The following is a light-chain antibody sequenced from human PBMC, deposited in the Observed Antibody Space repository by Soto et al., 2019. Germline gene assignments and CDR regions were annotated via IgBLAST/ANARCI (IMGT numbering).Light chain of an antibody. CDR3: QQRSNWPLIT. V-gene: IGKV3-11*01. CDR2: DAS. J-gene: IGKJ5*01. CDR1: HSVTTH. Sequence: EIVLTQSPDTLSLSPGERATLSCWASHSVTTHLAWFQQRPGQTPRLLIYDASTRAPGIPARFSGRGSGADFTLTISSLEPEDFAVYYCQQRSNWPLITFGQGTRLEIK.